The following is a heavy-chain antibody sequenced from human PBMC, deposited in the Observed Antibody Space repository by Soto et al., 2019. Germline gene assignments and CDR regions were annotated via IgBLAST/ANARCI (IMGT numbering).Heavy chain of an antibody. D-gene: IGHD2-2*01. CDR2: ISNSGDTI. J-gene: IGHJ6*02. V-gene: IGHV3-23*01. CDR1: GFTFSYYI. CDR3: AVPVPAHTHYDYYDMDV. Sequence: EVQLLDSGGGLVQPGGSLRISCVASGFTFSYYIMSWLRQAPGEGLQWVSGISNSGDTIYYADSVKGRFTISRENFKNTPYLQIKSPRAHDTAVYYCAVPVPAHTHYDYYDMDVWGQGTTVTVSS.